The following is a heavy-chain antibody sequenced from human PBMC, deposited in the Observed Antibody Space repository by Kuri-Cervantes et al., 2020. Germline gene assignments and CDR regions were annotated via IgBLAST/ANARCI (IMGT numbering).Heavy chain of an antibody. CDR2: ISYDGSNK. V-gene: IGHV3-30*03. J-gene: IGHJ4*02. D-gene: IGHD5-24*01. Sequence: GESLKISCAASGFTFSSYGMHWVRQASGKGLEWVAVISYDGSNKYYADSVKGRFTISRDNSKNMLYLQMNSLRAEDTAVYYCARDQMATIGELDYWGQGTLVTVSS. CDR3: ARDQMATIGELDY. CDR1: GFTFSSYG.